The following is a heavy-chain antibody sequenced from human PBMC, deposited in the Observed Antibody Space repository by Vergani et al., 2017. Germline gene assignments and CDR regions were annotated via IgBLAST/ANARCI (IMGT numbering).Heavy chain of an antibody. J-gene: IGHJ4*02. CDR3: VKDAGSYEDFFDS. CDR2: LTVGGGST. D-gene: IGHD1-26*01. V-gene: IGHV3-23*01. Sequence: EVQLLESGGSLKQPGGSVRLSCAASGFTFSTYAMHWVRQAPGKGLEWVSALTVGGGSTYYAGSFKGRFIISRDNSRDTLYLQMNSLRPEDTATYYCVKDAGSYEDFFDSWGQGTLVTVSS. CDR1: GFTFSTYA.